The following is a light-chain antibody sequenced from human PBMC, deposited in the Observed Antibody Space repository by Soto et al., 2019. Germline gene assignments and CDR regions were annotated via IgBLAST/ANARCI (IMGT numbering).Light chain of an antibody. Sequence: EIVLTQSPGTLSLSPGERATLSCRASQSVSSSYLAWYQQKPDQAPRLLIYGASSRATGIPDRFSGSGSGTDFTLTISRLEPEDFVVYYCQQGGTFGQGTKVEIK. CDR2: GAS. J-gene: IGKJ1*01. CDR3: QQGGT. CDR1: QSVSSSY. V-gene: IGKV3-20*01.